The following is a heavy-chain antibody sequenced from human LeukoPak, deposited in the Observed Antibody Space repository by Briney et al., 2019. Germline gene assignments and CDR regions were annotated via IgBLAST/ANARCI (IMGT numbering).Heavy chain of an antibody. D-gene: IGHD3-22*01. CDR2: IIPIFGTA. Sequence: SVKVSCKASGGTFSSYAISWVRQAPGQGLEWMGGIIPIFGTANYAQKFQGRVTMTTDTSTSTAYMELRSLRSDDTAVYYCARDLYSLGYYYDSSGYYNDAFDIWGQGTMVTVSS. CDR3: ARDLYSLGYYYDSSGYYNDAFDI. V-gene: IGHV1-69*05. CDR1: GGTFSSYA. J-gene: IGHJ3*02.